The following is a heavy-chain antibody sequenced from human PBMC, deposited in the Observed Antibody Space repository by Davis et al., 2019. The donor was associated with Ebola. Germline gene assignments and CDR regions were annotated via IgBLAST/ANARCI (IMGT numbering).Heavy chain of an antibody. CDR2: ISGDGGIT. V-gene: IGHV3-43*02. CDR1: GFTFDDYA. CDR3: GKADCGGDCRVVDF. J-gene: IGHJ4*02. Sequence: GESLKISCAASGFTFDDYAMHWVRQAPGKGLECVSLISGDGGITYYADSVKGRFTISRDNSKNSLYLQMNSLRTEDTALYYCGKADCGGDCRVVDFWGQGTLVTVSS. D-gene: IGHD2-21*02.